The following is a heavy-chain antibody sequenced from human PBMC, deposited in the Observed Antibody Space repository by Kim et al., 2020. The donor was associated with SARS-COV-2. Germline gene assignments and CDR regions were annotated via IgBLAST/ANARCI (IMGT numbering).Heavy chain of an antibody. J-gene: IGHJ3*02. D-gene: IGHD6-13*01. V-gene: IGHV5-51*01. Sequence: PSFQGQVTISADKSISTAYLQWSSLKASDTAMYYCARTYSIAAAGDAFDIWGQGTMVTVSS. CDR3: ARTYSIAAAGDAFDI.